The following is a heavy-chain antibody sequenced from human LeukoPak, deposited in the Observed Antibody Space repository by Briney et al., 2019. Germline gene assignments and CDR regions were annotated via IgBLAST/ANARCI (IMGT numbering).Heavy chain of an antibody. Sequence: PSQTLSLTCTVSGGSISSGSYYRSWIRQPAGKGLEWIGRIYTSGSTNYNPSLKSRVTISVDTSKNQFSLKLSSVTAADTAVYYCARVYHYDFWSGYPSDAFDIWGQGTMVTVSS. CDR3: ARVYHYDFWSGYPSDAFDI. V-gene: IGHV4-61*02. CDR1: GGSISSGSYY. CDR2: IYTSGST. J-gene: IGHJ3*02. D-gene: IGHD3-3*01.